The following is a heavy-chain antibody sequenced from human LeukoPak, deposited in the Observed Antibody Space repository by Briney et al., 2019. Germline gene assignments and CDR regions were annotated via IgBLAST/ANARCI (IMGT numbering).Heavy chain of an antibody. V-gene: IGHV1-45*02. CDR2: ITPFNGNT. CDR1: GYTFTYRY. J-gene: IGHJ4*02. Sequence: SVKVSCKASGYTFTYRYLHWVRQASGQALEWMGWITPFNGNTNYAQKFQDRVTITRDRSTSTAYMELSSLRSEDTAMYYCASQGPEGFDYWGQGTLVTVSS. CDR3: ASQGPEGFDY.